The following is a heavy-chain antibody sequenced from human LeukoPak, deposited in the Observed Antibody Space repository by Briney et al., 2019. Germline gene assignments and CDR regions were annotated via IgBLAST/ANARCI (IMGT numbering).Heavy chain of an antibody. Sequence: GGSLRLSCAASGFTFSSYAMSWVRQAPGKGLELVAGISDSGGSTNYADSVKGRFTISRDNPKNTLYLQMNSLRAEDTAVYFCAKRGVVIRVILVGFHKEAYYFDSWGQGALVTVSS. V-gene: IGHV3-23*01. CDR1: GFTFSSYA. CDR3: AKRGVVIRVILVGFHKEAYYFDS. CDR2: ISDSGGST. J-gene: IGHJ4*02. D-gene: IGHD3-22*01.